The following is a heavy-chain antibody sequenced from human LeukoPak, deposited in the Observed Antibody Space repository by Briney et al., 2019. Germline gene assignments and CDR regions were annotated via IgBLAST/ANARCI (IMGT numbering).Heavy chain of an antibody. J-gene: IGHJ4*02. CDR3: ASVRGYSGEVALAY. D-gene: IGHD5-12*01. CDR2: IIPIFGTA. V-gene: IGHV1-69*13. CDR1: GGTFSSYA. Sequence: SVKVSCKASGGTFSSYAISWVRQAPGQGLEWMGGIIPIFGTANYAQKFQGRVTITADESTSTAYMELSSLKSEDTAVYYCASVRGYSGEVALAYWGQGTLVTVSS.